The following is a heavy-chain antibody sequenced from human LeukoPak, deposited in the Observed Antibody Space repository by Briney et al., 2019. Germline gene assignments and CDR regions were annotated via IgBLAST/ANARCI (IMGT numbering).Heavy chain of an antibody. CDR1: GFTFSSYA. CDR3: AKEGQYQLLYFDY. V-gene: IGHV3-23*01. J-gene: IGHJ4*02. CDR2: ISGSGGST. D-gene: IGHD2-2*01. Sequence: AGGSLRLSCAASGFTFSSYAMSWVRQAPGKGLEWVSAISGSGGSTYYADSVKGRFTIPRDNSKNTLYLQMNSLRAEDTAVYYCAKEGQYQLLYFDYWGQGTLVTVSS.